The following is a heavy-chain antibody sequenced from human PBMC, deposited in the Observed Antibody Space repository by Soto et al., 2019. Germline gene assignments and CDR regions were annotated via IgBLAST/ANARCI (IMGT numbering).Heavy chain of an antibody. J-gene: IGHJ4*02. Sequence: GGSLRLSCAASGFTFSSYAMHWVRQAPGKGLEWVAVISYDGSNKYYADSVKGRFTISRDNSKNTLYLQMNSLRAEDTAVYYCAKDGGQYWGQGTLVTVSS. CDR3: AKDGGQY. D-gene: IGHD3-3*01. CDR1: GFTFSSYA. CDR2: ISYDGSNK. V-gene: IGHV3-30-3*01.